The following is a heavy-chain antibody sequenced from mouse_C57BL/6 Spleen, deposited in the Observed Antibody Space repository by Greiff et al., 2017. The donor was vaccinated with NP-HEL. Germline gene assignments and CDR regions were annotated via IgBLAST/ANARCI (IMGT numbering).Heavy chain of an antibody. CDR1: GYTFTSYW. Sequence: QVQLKQPGAELVRPGTSVKLSCKASGYTFTSYWMHWVKQRPGQGLEWIGVIDPSDSYTNYNQKFKGKATLTVDTSSSTAYMQLSSLTSEDSAVYYCARTPAQATLDYWGQGTTLTVSS. J-gene: IGHJ2*01. CDR2: IDPSDSYT. CDR3: ARTPAQATLDY. D-gene: IGHD3-2*02. V-gene: IGHV1-59*01.